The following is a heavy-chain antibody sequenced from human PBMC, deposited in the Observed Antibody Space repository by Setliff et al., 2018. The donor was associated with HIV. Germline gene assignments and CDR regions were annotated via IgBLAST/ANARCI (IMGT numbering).Heavy chain of an antibody. V-gene: IGHV4-38-2*01. CDR2: IYHSGST. CDR3: ARAGSAAASPLDY. D-gene: IGHD6-6*01. J-gene: IGHJ4*02. CDR1: GYSISSGYY. Sequence: SETLSLTCAVSGYSISSGYYWGWIRQPPGKGLEWIGNIYHSGSTYYNPSLKSRVTISIDTSKNQFSLKLTSVTAADTAVYYCARAGSAAASPLDYWGQGTLVTV.